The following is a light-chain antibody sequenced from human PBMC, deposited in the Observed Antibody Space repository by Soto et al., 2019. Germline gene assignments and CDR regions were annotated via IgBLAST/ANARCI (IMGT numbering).Light chain of an antibody. Sequence: QSVLTQPPSASGTPGQRVTISCSGSSSNIGNNYVYWYQPLPGAAPKLLIYSNNQRPSGVPDRFSGSKSGTSASLAISGLRSEDEADYHCAAWDDSLSGVVFGGGTKLTVL. V-gene: IGLV1-47*02. J-gene: IGLJ2*01. CDR3: AAWDDSLSGVV. CDR2: SNN. CDR1: SSNIGNNY.